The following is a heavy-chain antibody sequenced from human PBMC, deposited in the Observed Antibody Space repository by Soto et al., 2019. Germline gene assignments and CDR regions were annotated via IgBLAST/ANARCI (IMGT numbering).Heavy chain of an antibody. D-gene: IGHD6-13*01. Sequence: QVQLVESGGGAVQPGRSLRLSCAASGFTFSSHAMHWVRQAPGMGLECVAIISYDGSNKYYGDSVRGRLTISRDNSKNTIYLQMNSLRAEDTAVYYCARDQTGITTTGGGRIDYWGQGTLVTVSS. J-gene: IGHJ4*02. CDR1: GFTFSSHA. CDR2: ISYDGSNK. V-gene: IGHV3-30-3*01. CDR3: ARDQTGITTTGGGRIDY.